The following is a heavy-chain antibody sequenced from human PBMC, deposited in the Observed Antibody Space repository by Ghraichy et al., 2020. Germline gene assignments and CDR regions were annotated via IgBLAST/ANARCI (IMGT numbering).Heavy chain of an antibody. CDR3: ARLRALPSRRSWGWLDP. D-gene: IGHD3-16*01. CDR1: GFSLTTSGVG. CDR2: IYWNDDN. V-gene: IGHV2-5*01. J-gene: IGHJ5*02. Sequence: SGPTLVKPTQTLTLTCTFSGFSLTTSGVGINWIRQPPGKALEWLALIYWNDDNLYSPSLKSRLTITKDTSKNQVVLTMTNMDPVDTATYYCARLRALPSRRSWGWLDPWGQGTLVTVSS.